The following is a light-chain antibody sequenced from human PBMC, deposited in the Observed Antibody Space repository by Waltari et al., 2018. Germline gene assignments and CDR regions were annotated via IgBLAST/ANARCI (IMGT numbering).Light chain of an antibody. V-gene: IGKV3-20*01. CDR2: GAS. CDR3: QQYGSSPTT. J-gene: IGKJ2*01. CDR1: QSVSSNY. Sequence: ESVLTQSPGTVSLSPGERATLSCRASQSVSSNYLAWYQQKPGQAPRLLIYGASSRATGIPDMFSGSGSVTDFTLTISRLEPEDFAVYYCQQYGSSPTTFGQGTKLEI.